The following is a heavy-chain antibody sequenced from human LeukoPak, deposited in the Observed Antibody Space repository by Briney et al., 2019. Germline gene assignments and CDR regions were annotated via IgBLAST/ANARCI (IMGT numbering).Heavy chain of an antibody. CDR1: GITFSAYG. D-gene: IGHD6-19*01. J-gene: IGHJ5*02. CDR2: ISNDGDYT. V-gene: IGHV3-30*18. CDR3: AKDRTWGGGYARGWVDLS. Sequence: GGSLRLSCAASGITFSAYGMHWVRQAPGEGLEWVAVISNDGDYTYYADSVKGRFTISRDNSENTLYLQMNSLRVEDTAVYYCAKDRTWGGGYARGWVDLSWGQGTLVSVSS.